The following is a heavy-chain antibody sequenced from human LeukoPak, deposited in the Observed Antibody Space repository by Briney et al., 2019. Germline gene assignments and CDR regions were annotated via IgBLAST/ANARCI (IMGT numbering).Heavy chain of an antibody. CDR2: ISYDGSNK. D-gene: IGHD3-22*01. Sequence: PGRSLRLSCAASGFTFSSYAMHWVRQAPGTGLEWVAVISYDGSNKYYADSVKGRFTISRDNSKNTLYLQMNSLRAEDTAVYYCARAQNPYDSSGYYGYWGQGTLVTVSS. CDR3: ARAQNPYDSSGYYGY. V-gene: IGHV3-30-3*01. CDR1: GFTFSSYA. J-gene: IGHJ4*02.